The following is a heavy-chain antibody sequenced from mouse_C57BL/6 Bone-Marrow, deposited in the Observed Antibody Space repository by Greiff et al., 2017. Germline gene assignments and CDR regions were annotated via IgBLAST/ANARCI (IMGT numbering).Heavy chain of an antibody. Sequence: EVNVVESGAELVRPGASVKLSCTASGFNIKDDYMHWVKQRPEQGLEWIGWIDPENGDTEYASKFQGKATITADTSSNTAYLQLSSLTSEDTAVYYCTIWGGDYWGQGTTLTVSS. CDR2: IDPENGDT. CDR3: TIWGGDY. V-gene: IGHV14-4*01. J-gene: IGHJ2*01. CDR1: GFNIKDDY.